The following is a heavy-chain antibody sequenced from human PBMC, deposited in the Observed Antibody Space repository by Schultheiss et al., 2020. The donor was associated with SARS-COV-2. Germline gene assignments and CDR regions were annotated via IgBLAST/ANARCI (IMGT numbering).Heavy chain of an antibody. CDR3: ARVVSAVAGTDAFDI. D-gene: IGHD6-19*01. J-gene: IGHJ3*02. V-gene: IGHV4-38-2*02. CDR1: GYSISSGYY. Sequence: SQTLSFTCTVSGYSISSGYYWGWIRQPPGKGLEWIGYIYYSGSTNYNPSLKSRVTISVDTSKNQFSLKLSSVTAADTAVYYCARVVSAVAGTDAFDIWGQGTMVTVSS. CDR2: IYYSGST.